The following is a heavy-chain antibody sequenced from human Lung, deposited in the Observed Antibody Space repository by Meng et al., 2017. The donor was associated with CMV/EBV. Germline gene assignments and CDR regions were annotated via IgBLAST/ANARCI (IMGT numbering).Heavy chain of an antibody. J-gene: IGHJ5*02. CDR1: GASMHNYY. CDR3: ARTRNFDFWSDSRGPNWFDP. V-gene: IGHV4-59*01. D-gene: IGHD3-3*01. CDR2: VFYTGGSP. Sequence: QLQESGPGLVKPSEXLSLTCTDPGASMHNYYWAWIRQPPGKGLEWIGHVFYTGGSPNYNPSLKSRVTISVDTSKSQFSLKVSSVTSADTAVYYCARTRNFDFWSDSRGPNWFDPWGQGTLVTVSS.